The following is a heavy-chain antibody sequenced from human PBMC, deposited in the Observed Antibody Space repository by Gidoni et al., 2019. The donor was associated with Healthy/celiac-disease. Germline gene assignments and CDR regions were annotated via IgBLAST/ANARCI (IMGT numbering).Heavy chain of an antibody. CDR2: RWYDGSNK. J-gene: IGHJ6*03. Sequence: QVQLVESGGGVVQPGRSLRLSCAASGFTFSSYGMHWVRQAPGKGLEWVAVRWYDGSNKYYADSVKGRFTISRDNSKNTLYLQMNSLRAEDTAVYYCARDGCGGDCYSYYYYYYMDVWGKGTTVTVSS. D-gene: IGHD2-21*01. CDR1: GFTFSSYG. V-gene: IGHV3-33*01. CDR3: ARDGCGGDCYSYYYYYYMDV.